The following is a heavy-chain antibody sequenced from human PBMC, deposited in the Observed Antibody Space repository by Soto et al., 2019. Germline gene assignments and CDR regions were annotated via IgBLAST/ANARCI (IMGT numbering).Heavy chain of an antibody. Sequence: QVQLVESGGGVVQPGRSLRLSCAASGFTFSSYGMHWVRQAPGKGLEWVAVISYDGSNKYYADSVKGRFTISRDNSKKTLYLKVNSLRAEDTAVYYCAKEAESSGYYNFEYWGQGTLVTVSS. J-gene: IGHJ4*02. CDR2: ISYDGSNK. D-gene: IGHD3-22*01. CDR3: AKEAESSGYYNFEY. V-gene: IGHV3-30*18. CDR1: GFTFSSYG.